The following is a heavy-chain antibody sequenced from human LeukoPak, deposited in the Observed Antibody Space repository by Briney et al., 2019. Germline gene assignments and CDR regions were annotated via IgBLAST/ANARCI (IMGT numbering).Heavy chain of an antibody. CDR2: INHSGST. V-gene: IGHV4-34*01. CDR3: ARGRRSRLRYFDWLTSAFDI. Sequence: KPSETLSLTCAVYGGSFSGYYWSWIRQPPGKGLEWIGEINHSGSTNYNPSLKSRVTISVDTSKNQFSLKLSPVTAADTAVYYCARGRRSRLRYFDWLTSAFDIWGQGTMVTVSS. D-gene: IGHD3-9*01. CDR1: GGSFSGYY. J-gene: IGHJ3*02.